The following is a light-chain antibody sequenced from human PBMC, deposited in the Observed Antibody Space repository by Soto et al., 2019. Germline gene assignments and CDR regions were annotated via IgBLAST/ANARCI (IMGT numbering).Light chain of an antibody. V-gene: IGKV3-15*01. CDR2: YAS. J-gene: IGKJ3*01. CDR1: QNVHSN. CDR3: QHYSNWPPT. Sequence: EVVMTQSPATLSVSPGERATLSCSASQNVHSNIAWYQQKPGQAPILLISYASTRATGIPARFSGSGSGTEFTLTISSLQSEDFGVYYCQHYSNWPPTFGPGTKVEIK.